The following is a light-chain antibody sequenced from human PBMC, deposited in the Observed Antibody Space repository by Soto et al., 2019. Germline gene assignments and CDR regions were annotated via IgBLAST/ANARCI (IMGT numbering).Light chain of an antibody. Sequence: DIQMTQSPSSLSASVGDRVTITCRASQGIRSDLGWFQQKPGKAPKRLIYAASSLQSGVPSRFSGSGSGTEFTLTINSLQADDFATYYCQQHNSFSITFGQGTRLEIK. V-gene: IGKV1-17*01. CDR1: QGIRSD. J-gene: IGKJ5*01. CDR3: QQHNSFSIT. CDR2: AAS.